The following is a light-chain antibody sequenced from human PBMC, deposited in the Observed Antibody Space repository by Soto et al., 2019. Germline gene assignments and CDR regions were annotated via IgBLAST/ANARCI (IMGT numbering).Light chain of an antibody. CDR1: HTISSSY. V-gene: IGKV3D-20*02. CDR2: GIS. Sequence: EIVMTQSPATLSVSPGERATLSCRASHTISSSYLAWYQQKPGQAPRLLMYGISRRATGIPDRFSGSGSGTDFTLTISSLEPGDFAVYYCQQRSNWAITFGQGTRLEI. CDR3: QQRSNWAIT. J-gene: IGKJ5*01.